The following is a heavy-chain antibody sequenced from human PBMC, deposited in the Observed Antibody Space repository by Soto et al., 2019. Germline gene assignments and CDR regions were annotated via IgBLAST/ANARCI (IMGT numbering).Heavy chain of an antibody. Sequence: GGSLRLSCAASGFTFSIYSMNWVRQAPGKGLEWVSYISSSSSTIYYADSVKGRFTISRDNAKNSLYLQMNSLRAEDTAVYYCARKYCSSTSCHNWFDPWGQGTLVTVSS. V-gene: IGHV3-48*01. CDR3: ARKYCSSTSCHNWFDP. CDR1: GFTFSIYS. CDR2: ISSSSSTI. J-gene: IGHJ5*02. D-gene: IGHD2-2*01.